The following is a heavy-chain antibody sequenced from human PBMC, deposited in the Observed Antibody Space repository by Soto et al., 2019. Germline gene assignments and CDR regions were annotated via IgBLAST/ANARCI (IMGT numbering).Heavy chain of an antibody. CDR2: IYYGGST. V-gene: IGHV4-59*01. J-gene: IGHJ6*02. CDR1: GGSISSYY. Sequence: SETLSVTCTVSGGSISSYYWSWIRQPPGKGLEWIGYIYYGGSTNYNPSLKSRVTISVDMSKNQFSLKLSSVTAADTAVYYCARVGYYDILTGYVYGMDVWGQGTTVTVSS. CDR3: ARVGYYDILTGYVYGMDV. D-gene: IGHD3-9*01.